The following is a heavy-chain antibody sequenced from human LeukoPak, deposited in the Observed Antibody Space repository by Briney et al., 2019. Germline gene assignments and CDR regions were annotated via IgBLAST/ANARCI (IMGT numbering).Heavy chain of an antibody. CDR2: MHNSGST. CDR1: GGSISSQY. CDR3: ARDPSWDYGSGSYSDAFDI. V-gene: IGHV4-59*11. Sequence: SETLSLTCTVSGGSISSQYWSWIRQPPGEGLEWIGYMHNSGSTNYNPSLKSRVTMSVDTSKNQFSLKLSSVTAADTAVYYCARDPSWDYGSGSYSDAFDIWGQGTMVTVSS. D-gene: IGHD3-10*01. J-gene: IGHJ3*02.